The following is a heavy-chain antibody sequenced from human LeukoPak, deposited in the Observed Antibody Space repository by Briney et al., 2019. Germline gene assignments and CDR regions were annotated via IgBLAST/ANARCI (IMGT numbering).Heavy chain of an antibody. V-gene: IGHV3-74*01. Sequence: GGSLRLSCVASASDFSTSWMHWVRQAPGKGLVWVSRITSDGSSTIYADSVKGRFTISRDNTKNSLYLQMNNLRVEDTAVYYCARDKYYHIDVWGKGTTVIISS. CDR3: ARDKYYHIDV. J-gene: IGHJ6*03. CDR2: ITSDGSST. CDR1: ASDFSTSW.